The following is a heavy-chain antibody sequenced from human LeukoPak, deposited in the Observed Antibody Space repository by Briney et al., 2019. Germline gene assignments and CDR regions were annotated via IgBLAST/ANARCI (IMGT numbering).Heavy chain of an antibody. Sequence: GRSLRLSCAASGFTFDDYAMHWVRHAPGKGLEWVSGISWNSGSIGYADSVKGRFTISRDNAKNSLYLQMNSLRAEDTALYYCAKGGYSYGYLDYWGQGTLVTVSS. CDR2: ISWNSGSI. D-gene: IGHD5-18*01. CDR3: AKGGYSYGYLDY. CDR1: GFTFDDYA. J-gene: IGHJ4*02. V-gene: IGHV3-9*01.